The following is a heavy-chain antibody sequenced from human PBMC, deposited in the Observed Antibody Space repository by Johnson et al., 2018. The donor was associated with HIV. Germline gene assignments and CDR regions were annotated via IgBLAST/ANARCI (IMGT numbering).Heavy chain of an antibody. CDR1: GFTFSSYA. Sequence: QVQLVESGGGVVQPGRSLRLSCAASGFTFSSYAMHWVRQAPGKGLEWVAVISYDGSNKYYADSGKGRFTISRDNSKNTLYLQMNSLRAEDTAVYYCARDFMYAFDIWGQGTKVTVSS. CDR3: ARDFMYAFDI. V-gene: IGHV3-30*04. CDR2: ISYDGSNK. D-gene: IGHD3-10*02. J-gene: IGHJ3*02.